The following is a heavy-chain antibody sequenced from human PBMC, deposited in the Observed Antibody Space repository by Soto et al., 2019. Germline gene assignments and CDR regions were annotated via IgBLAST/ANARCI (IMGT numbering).Heavy chain of an antibody. J-gene: IGHJ4*02. V-gene: IGHV4-34*01. D-gene: IGHD3-16*02. CDR3: ARGAEGDYVWGSYRTNLNYFDY. CDR1: GGSFSGYY. CDR2: INHSGST. Sequence: QVQLQQWGAGLLKPSETLSLTCAVYGGSFSGYYWSWIRQPPGKGLEWIGAINHSGSTNYNPSLKSRVTISVDTSKNQFSLKLSSVTAAHTAVYYCARGAEGDYVWGSYRTNLNYFDYWGQGTLVTVSS.